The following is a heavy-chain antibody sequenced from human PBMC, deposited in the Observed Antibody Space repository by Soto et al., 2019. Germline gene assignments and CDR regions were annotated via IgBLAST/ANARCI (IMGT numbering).Heavy chain of an antibody. CDR3: ARDRMATTRSDQALIDY. CDR1: GFTFSSYG. V-gene: IGHV3-33*01. CDR2: IWYDGSKT. D-gene: IGHD5-12*01. Sequence: PGGSLRLSCAASGFTFSSYGMHWVSQAPGKGLEWVALIWYDGSKTYHADSVKGRFTISRDNSKNMLYLQMNSLRAEDTAVYYCARDRMATTRSDQALIDYWGQGTLVTVSS. J-gene: IGHJ4*02.